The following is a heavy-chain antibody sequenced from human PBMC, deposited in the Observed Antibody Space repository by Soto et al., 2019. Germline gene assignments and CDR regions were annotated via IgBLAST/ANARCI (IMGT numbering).Heavy chain of an antibody. J-gene: IGHJ4*02. Sequence: QVQLQESGPGLVKPSGTLSLTCAVSGGSFTSNNWWTWVHQPPGQGLEWIGEIYRTGSTNYKPSLKSRVTISLGKSENQFSLKVTSLTAADTAVYYCASRAPGTSVDYWGQGTLVTVSS. CDR1: GGSFTSNNW. V-gene: IGHV4-4*02. CDR2: IYRTGST. D-gene: IGHD1-7*01. CDR3: ASRAPGTSVDY.